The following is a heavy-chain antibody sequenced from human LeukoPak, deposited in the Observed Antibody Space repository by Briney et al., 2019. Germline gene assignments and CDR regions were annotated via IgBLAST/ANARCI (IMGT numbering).Heavy chain of an antibody. CDR1: GFTFSSYG. J-gene: IGHJ6*03. CDR2: IRYDGSNK. Sequence: PGGSLRLSCSASGFTFSSYGMHWVRQAPGKGLEWVAFIRYDGSNKYYVGSVKGRFTISRDNSKNKLYLQMNSMRAEDTAVYYCAKGSGWEMSYYYYYLDVWGKGTTVTISS. V-gene: IGHV3-30*02. D-gene: IGHD1-26*01. CDR3: AKGSGWEMSYYYYYLDV.